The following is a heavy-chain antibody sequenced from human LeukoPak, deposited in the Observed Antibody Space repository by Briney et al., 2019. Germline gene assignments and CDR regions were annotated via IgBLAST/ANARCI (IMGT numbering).Heavy chain of an antibody. CDR1: GFTFSNYG. V-gene: IGHV3-30*03. CDR2: ISYDGSNK. Sequence: PGRSLRLSCGASGFTFSNYGMHWVRQAPGKGLEWVTVISYDGSNKYYADSVKGRFTISRDNSKNTLYLQMNSLRAEDTAVYYCARDRGRGYSLNSDYWGQGTLVTVSS. J-gene: IGHJ4*02. D-gene: IGHD5-18*01. CDR3: ARDRGRGYSLNSDY.